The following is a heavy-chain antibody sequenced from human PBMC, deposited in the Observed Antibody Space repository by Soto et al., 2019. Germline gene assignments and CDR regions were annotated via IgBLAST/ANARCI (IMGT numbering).Heavy chain of an antibody. J-gene: IGHJ4*02. Sequence: QVQLQESGPGLVKPSQTLSLTCTVSGGSISSGDYYWSWIRQPPGKGLEWIGYIYYSGSTYYNPSLKSRVTISVDTSKNQFSLKLSSVTAADTAVYYCAREVAYCGGDCYSVFDYWGQGTLVTVSS. V-gene: IGHV4-30-4*01. D-gene: IGHD2-21*02. CDR1: GGSISSGDYY. CDR3: AREVAYCGGDCYSVFDY. CDR2: IYYSGST.